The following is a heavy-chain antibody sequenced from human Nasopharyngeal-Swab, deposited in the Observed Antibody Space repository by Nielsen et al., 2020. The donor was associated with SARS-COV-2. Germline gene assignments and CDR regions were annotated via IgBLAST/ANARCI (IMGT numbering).Heavy chain of an antibody. J-gene: IGHJ3*02. V-gene: IGHV3-30*14. Sequence: GESLKISCAASGFTFSSSPMHWVRQAPGKGSEWVAVISPDGSGQAYGDSVKGRFTISRHTSENTMYLQMNSLRAEDTAIYYCARVGYLYLYGAFDIWGQGTLVTVSS. CDR3: ARVGYLYLYGAFDI. D-gene: IGHD1-1*01. CDR2: ISPDGSGQ. CDR1: GFTFSSSP.